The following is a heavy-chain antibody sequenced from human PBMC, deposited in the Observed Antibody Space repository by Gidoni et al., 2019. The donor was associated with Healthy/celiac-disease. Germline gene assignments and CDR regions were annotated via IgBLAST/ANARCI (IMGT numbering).Heavy chain of an antibody. V-gene: IGHV3-9*01. J-gene: IGHJ6*02. CDR1: GFTFDDYA. CDR3: AKDLSSATYYYYGMDV. D-gene: IGHD1-26*01. Sequence: EVQLVESGGVLVQPGRSLRLSCAAAGFTFDDYAMHWVRQAPGKGLEWVSGISWNSGSIGYADSVKGRFTISRDNAKNSLYLQMNSLRAEDTALYYCAKDLSSATYYYYGMDVWGQGTTVTVSS. CDR2: ISWNSGSI.